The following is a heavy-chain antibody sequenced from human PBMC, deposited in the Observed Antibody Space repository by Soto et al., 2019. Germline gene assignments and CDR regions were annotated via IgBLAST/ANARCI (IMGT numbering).Heavy chain of an antibody. J-gene: IGHJ4*02. CDR1: GFSLSTSGVG. CDR3: ARMGRYYDILTGYSWTIDY. CDR2: IYWDDDK. Sequence: QITLKESGPTLVKPTQTLTLTCTFSGFSLSTSGVGVGWIRQPPGKALEWLALIYWDDDKRYSPSLKSRLTITKNTSQNPVVLTMTTMDPVDTATYYCARMGRYYDILTGYSWTIDYWGQGTLVTVSS. D-gene: IGHD3-9*01. V-gene: IGHV2-5*02.